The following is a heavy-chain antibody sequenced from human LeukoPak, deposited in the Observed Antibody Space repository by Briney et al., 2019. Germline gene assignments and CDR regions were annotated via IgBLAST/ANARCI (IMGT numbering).Heavy chain of an antibody. V-gene: IGHV6-1*01. J-gene: IGHJ4*02. CDR1: GDSIFTNNVA. CDR3: ARGKYTSFDN. D-gene: IGHD6-6*01. CDR2: TYYRSKWSF. Sequence: SQTLSLTCAISGDSIFTNNVAWNWIRQSPSRGLEWLGRTYYRSKWSFDYAVSVKSRITINADTSKNQFSLQLSYVTPEDTAVYYCARGKYTSFDNWGQGTLVTVSS.